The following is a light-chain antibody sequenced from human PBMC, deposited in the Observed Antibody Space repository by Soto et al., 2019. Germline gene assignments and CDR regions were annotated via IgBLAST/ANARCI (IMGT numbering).Light chain of an antibody. CDR1: QTVTSN. J-gene: IGKJ1*01. V-gene: IGKV3-15*01. Sequence: EIVMTQFPATLSVSPGERATLSCRASQTVTSNLAWYQQKPGQAPRLLIYGASTRATGIPARFSGSGSGTDFTLTISSLQPEDFAVYYCQHYNNCPPATFGQGTKVEIK. CDR3: QHYNNCPPAT. CDR2: GAS.